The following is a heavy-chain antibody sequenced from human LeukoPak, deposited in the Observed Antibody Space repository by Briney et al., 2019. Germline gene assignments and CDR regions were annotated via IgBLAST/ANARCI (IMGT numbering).Heavy chain of an antibody. J-gene: IGHJ4*02. D-gene: IGHD7-27*01. Sequence: GGSLRLSCAASGFTFSSYWMSWVRQAPGKGLEWVASIKPDGSEKYYVDSLKGRFTISRDSAKNSVHLQMNSLRAEDTAVYYCARGSGWGGDYWGQATLVTVSS. CDR1: GFTFSSYW. V-gene: IGHV3-7*01. CDR3: ARGSGWGGDY. CDR2: IKPDGSEK.